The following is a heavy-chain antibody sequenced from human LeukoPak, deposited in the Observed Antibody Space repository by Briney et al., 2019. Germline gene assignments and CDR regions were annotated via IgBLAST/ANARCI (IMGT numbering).Heavy chain of an antibody. CDR1: GYIFIDYY. V-gene: IGHV7-4-1*02. Sequence: ASVKVSCKASGYIFIDYYMHWVRQAPGQGLEWMGWINTDTGNSTFAQDFTGRFVFSLETSVSTAYLQINNLKAEDTAVYYCARARIIALRGITNMGFDPWGQGTLVTVSS. CDR2: INTDTGNS. J-gene: IGHJ5*02. D-gene: IGHD3-10*01. CDR3: ARARIIALRGITNMGFDP.